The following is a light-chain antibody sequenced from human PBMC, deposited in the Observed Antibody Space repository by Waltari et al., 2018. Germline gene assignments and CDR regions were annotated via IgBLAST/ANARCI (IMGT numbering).Light chain of an antibody. Sequence: QSALTQPASVSGSPGQSITISCTGTSSDIGGYNYVSWYQQVPDKAPKLIIYDVSNRPSGVSSRFSGSKSGNTASLTISGRQAEDEANYYCSSYIDSSTLELFGGGTSLTVL. J-gene: IGLJ2*01. V-gene: IGLV2-14*03. CDR1: SSDIGGYNY. CDR3: SSYIDSSTLEL. CDR2: DVS.